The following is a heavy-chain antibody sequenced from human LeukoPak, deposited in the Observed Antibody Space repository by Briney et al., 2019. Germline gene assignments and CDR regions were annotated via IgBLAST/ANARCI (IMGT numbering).Heavy chain of an antibody. V-gene: IGHV4-31*02. Sequence: LSCAASGFTFSDYYMSWIRQHPGKGLEWIGYIYYSGSTYYNPSLKSRVTISVDTSKNQFSLKLSSVTAADTAVYYCARYNQYYYDSSGYRNYFDYWGQGTLVTVSS. CDR2: IYYSGST. CDR3: ARYNQYYYDSSGYRNYFDY. J-gene: IGHJ4*02. CDR1: GFTFSDYY. D-gene: IGHD3-22*01.